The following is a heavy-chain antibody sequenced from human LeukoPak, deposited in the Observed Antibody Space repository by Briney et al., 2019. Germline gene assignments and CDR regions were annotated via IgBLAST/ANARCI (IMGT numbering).Heavy chain of an antibody. J-gene: IGHJ3*02. CDR2: ISSSGRTT. D-gene: IGHD3-3*01. V-gene: IGHV3-48*03. CDR1: GFTFSSYE. Sequence: GGSLRLSCAASGFTFSSYEMNWVRQAPGKGLEGVSYISSSGRTTYYADFVKGRFTISRDNAKNSLYLQMNSLRAEDTAVYYCARRPGYYGGRAFDIWGQGTMVTVSS. CDR3: ARRPGYYGGRAFDI.